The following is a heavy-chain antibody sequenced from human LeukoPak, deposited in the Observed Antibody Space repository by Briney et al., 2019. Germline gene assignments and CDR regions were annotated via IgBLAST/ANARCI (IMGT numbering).Heavy chain of an antibody. CDR3: ARGDVRDWFDP. V-gene: IGHV4-59*01. CDR2: IYYSGST. Sequence: SETLSLTRTVSGGSISSYYWTWIRQPPGKGLEWIGYIYYSGSTNYNPSLKSRVTISVDTSKNQFSLKLSSVTAADTAVYYCARGDVRDWFDPWGQGTLVTVSS. CDR1: GGSISSYY. D-gene: IGHD5-24*01. J-gene: IGHJ5*02.